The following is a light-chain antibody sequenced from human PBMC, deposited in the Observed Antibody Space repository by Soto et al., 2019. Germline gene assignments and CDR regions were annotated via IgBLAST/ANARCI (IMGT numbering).Light chain of an antibody. CDR2: AAS. J-gene: IGKJ2*01. Sequence: EIVLTQSPGTLSLSPGERATLSCRASQSVSSYYLAWYQQKPGQAPRLLIYAASSRATGIPERFSGGGAGTDFTLTISRLEPEDFPVYYCQQYGSSPTFGQGTKLEI. V-gene: IGKV3-20*01. CDR3: QQYGSSPT. CDR1: QSVSSYY.